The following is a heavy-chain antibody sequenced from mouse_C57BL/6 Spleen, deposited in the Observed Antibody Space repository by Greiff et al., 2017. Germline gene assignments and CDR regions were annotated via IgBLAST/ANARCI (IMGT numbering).Heavy chain of an antibody. CDR3: ARYRDYDRYFDV. J-gene: IGHJ1*03. V-gene: IGHV5-12*01. CDR1: GFTFSDYY. D-gene: IGHD2-4*01. Sequence: EVMLVESGGVLVQPGGSLKLSCAASGFTFSDYYMYWVRQTPEKRLEWVAYISNGGGSTYYPDTVKGRFTISRDNAKNTLYLQMSRLKSEDTAMYYCARYRDYDRYFDVWATGTTVTVSS. CDR2: ISNGGGST.